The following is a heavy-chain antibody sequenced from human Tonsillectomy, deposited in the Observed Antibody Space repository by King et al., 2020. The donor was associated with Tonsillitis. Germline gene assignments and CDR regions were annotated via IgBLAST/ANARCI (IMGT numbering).Heavy chain of an antibody. D-gene: IGHD2-21*02. V-gene: IGHV1-46*01. CDR1: GYTFTSYY. CDR2: IDPSGGST. CDR3: AREVVVTAPSKGDAFDI. Sequence: VQLVQSGAEVKKPGASVKVSCKASGYTFTSYYMHWVRQAPGQGLEWMGIIDPSGGSTSYAQKFQGRVTMTRDTSTGTVYMELSSLRSEDTAVYYCAREVVVTAPSKGDAFDIWDQGTMVTVSS. J-gene: IGHJ3*02.